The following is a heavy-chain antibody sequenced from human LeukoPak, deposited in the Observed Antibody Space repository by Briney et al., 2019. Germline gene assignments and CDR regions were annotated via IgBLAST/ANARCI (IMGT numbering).Heavy chain of an antibody. V-gene: IGHV1-58*01. CDR1: GFTFTSSA. D-gene: IGHD3-22*01. Sequence: TSVTLSCKASGFTFTSSAVQWVRQARGQRLEWIGWIVVGSGNTNYAQKFQERVTITRDMSTSLVYMELSSLRSEDTAVYYCAAGAAYYYDSCDAFDVWGQGTMTTPSS. CDR3: AAGAAYYYDSCDAFDV. CDR2: IVVGSGNT. J-gene: IGHJ3*01.